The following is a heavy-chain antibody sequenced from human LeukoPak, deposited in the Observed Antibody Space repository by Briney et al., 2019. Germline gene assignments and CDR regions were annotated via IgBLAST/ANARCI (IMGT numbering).Heavy chain of an antibody. CDR2: LWSDGSNR. D-gene: IGHD4-11*01. Sequence: SLKLSCPGSGFLFTHHGLHWVRQAPGRGLEWVAVLWSDGSNRFCLDSVKGRLAMSIDDSKDKVYLHMNGLTADDAAVYCCAKDIQRGCDYPNSLDSWGQGTLVIVSS. CDR1: GFLFTHHG. V-gene: IGHV3-33*06. CDR3: AKDIQRGCDYPNSLDS. J-gene: IGHJ4*02.